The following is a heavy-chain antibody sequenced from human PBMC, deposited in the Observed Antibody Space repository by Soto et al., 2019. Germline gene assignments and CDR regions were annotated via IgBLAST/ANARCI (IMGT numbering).Heavy chain of an antibody. CDR2: INAGNGNT. D-gene: IGHD3-10*01. CDR1: GYTFTSYA. V-gene: IGHV1-3*01. J-gene: IGHJ4*02. Sequence: ASVKVSCKASGYTFTSYAMHWVRQAPGQRLEWMGWINAGNGNTKYSQKFQGRVTITRDTSASTAYMELSSLRSEDTVVYYCARDLRRYYYGPGAYWGQGTLVTVSS. CDR3: ARDLRRYYYGPGAY.